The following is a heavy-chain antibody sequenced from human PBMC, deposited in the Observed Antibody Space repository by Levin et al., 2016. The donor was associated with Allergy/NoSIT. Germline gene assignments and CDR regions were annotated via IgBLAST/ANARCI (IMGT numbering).Heavy chain of an antibody. J-gene: IGHJ5*02. V-gene: IGHV3-11*05. CDR3: ARGGRMTTVTTA. Sequence: WIRQPPGKGLEWVSYISSGSSYTDYADSVKGRFTISRDNPKNSLYLQMNSLRAEDTAVYYCARGGRMTTVTTAWGQGTLVTVSS. D-gene: IGHD4-17*01. CDR2: ISSGSSYT.